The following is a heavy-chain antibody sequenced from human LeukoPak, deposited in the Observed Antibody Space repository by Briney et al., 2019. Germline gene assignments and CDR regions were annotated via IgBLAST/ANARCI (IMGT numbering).Heavy chain of an antibody. J-gene: IGHJ4*02. V-gene: IGHV4-34*01. CDR2: INHSGST. CDR3: ARTNYDYYFDY. D-gene: IGHD3-16*01. Sequence: SETLSLTCAVYGGSFSGYYWSWVRQPPGKGREWIGEINHSGSTNYNPYLKSRVTISVDTSKNQFSLKLSSVTAADTAVYYCARTNYDYYFDYWGQGTLVTVSS. CDR1: GGSFSGYY.